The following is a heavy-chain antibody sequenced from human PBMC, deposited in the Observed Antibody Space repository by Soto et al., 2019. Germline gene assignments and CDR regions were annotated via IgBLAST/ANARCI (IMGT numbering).Heavy chain of an antibody. D-gene: IGHD6-13*01. Sequence: GGSLRLSCTASGFTFGDYAMSWVRQAPGKGLEWVGFIRSKAYGGTTEYAASVKGRFTISRDDSKSIAYLQMNSLKTEDTAVYYCTRGDGAAAGTVPYGYWGQGTLVTVSS. CDR1: GFTFGDYA. CDR2: IRSKAYGGTT. V-gene: IGHV3-49*04. J-gene: IGHJ4*02. CDR3: TRGDGAAAGTVPYGY.